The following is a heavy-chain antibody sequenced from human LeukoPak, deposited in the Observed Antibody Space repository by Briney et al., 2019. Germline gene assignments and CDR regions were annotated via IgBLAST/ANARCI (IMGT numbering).Heavy chain of an antibody. CDR2: IYDRGST. D-gene: IGHD3-16*01. CDR1: GASISSYY. Sequence: PSETLSLTCTVSGASISSYYWSWIRQSPGKGLEWIGYIYDRGSTNYNPSLKSRVTISVDTSKKQFSLKLSSVTAADTAVYYCARPFAYTGGDYWGQGTLVTVSS. CDR3: ARPFAYTGGDY. V-gene: IGHV4-59*01. J-gene: IGHJ4*02.